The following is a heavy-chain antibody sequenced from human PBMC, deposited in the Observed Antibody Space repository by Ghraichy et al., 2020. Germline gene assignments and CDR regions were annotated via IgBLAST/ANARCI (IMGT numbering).Heavy chain of an antibody. CDR1: GGSISSGSYY. Sequence: LRLSCNVSGGSISSGSYYWNWIRQPAGRGLEWIGRVHTSGNTNENPSLKSRVSVSVETSKNQFSLRLSSVTAADTGVYYCARNLAAAGTSGLDVWGQGITVSVS. J-gene: IGHJ6*02. CDR3: ARNLAAAGTSGLDV. D-gene: IGHD6-25*01. CDR2: VHTSGNT. V-gene: IGHV4-61*02.